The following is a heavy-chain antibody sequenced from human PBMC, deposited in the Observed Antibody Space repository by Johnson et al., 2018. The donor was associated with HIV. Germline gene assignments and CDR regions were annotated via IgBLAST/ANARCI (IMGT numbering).Heavy chain of an antibody. D-gene: IGHD1-26*01. V-gene: IGHV3-33*01. CDR2: IWYDGRNK. Sequence: QVQLVESGGGVVQPGRSLRLSCAASGFTFSNYGMHWVRQAPGRGLEWVALIWYDGRNKYYEDSVKGRFTISRDNSNLYLEMNSLRVEDTAVYYCARDWEDRGACDIWGPGTMVTVSS. CDR1: GFTFSNYG. CDR3: ARDWEDRGACDI. J-gene: IGHJ3*02.